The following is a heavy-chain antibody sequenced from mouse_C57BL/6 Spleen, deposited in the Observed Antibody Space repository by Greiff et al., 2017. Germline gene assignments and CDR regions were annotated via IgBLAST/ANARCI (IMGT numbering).Heavy chain of an antibody. D-gene: IGHD2-3*01. CDR1: GFTFSSYA. Sequence: EVKLVESGEGLVKPGGSLKLSCAASGFTFSSYAMSWVRQTPEKRLEWVAYISSGGDYIYYADTVKGRFTLSRDNARNTLYLQMSSLKSEDTAMYYCARALYDCGGGWYFDVWGTGTTVTVSS. V-gene: IGHV5S21*01. CDR2: ISSGGDYI. J-gene: IGHJ1*03. CDR3: ARALYDCGGGWYFDV.